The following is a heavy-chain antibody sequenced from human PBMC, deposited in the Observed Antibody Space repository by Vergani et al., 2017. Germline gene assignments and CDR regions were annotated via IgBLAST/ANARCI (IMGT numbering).Heavy chain of an antibody. J-gene: IGHJ6*02. V-gene: IGHV1-8*01. CDR2: MNPNSGNT. CDR1: GYTFTSYD. D-gene: IGHD5-18*01. CDR3: ARGRVSPWIQLWSPYGMDV. Sequence: QVQLVQSGAEVKKPGASVKVSCKASGYTFTSYDINWVRQATGQGLEWMGWMNPNSGNTGYAQKFQGRVTMTRNTSISTAYMELSSLRSEDTAVYYCARGRVSPWIQLWSPYGMDVGRQGTTVTVSS.